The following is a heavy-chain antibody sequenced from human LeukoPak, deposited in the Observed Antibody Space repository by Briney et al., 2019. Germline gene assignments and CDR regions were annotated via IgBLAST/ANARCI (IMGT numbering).Heavy chain of an antibody. CDR3: ARDPGSGWLLGQYYYYGMDV. D-gene: IGHD6-19*01. CDR2: IYYSGST. Sequence: PSETLSLTGTVSGGSISSYYWSWIRQPPGNGLGWFGYIYYSGSTNYNPSLKSRVTISVDTSKNQFSLKLSSVTAADTAVYYCARDPGSGWLLGQYYYYGMDVWGQGTTVTVSS. CDR1: GGSISSYY. V-gene: IGHV4-59*01. J-gene: IGHJ6*02.